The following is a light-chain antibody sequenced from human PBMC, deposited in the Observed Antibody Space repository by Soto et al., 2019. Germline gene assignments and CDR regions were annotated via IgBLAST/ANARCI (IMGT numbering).Light chain of an antibody. V-gene: IGLV1-40*01. CDR3: QSYDRSLSGSV. J-gene: IGLJ2*01. CDR1: TSNIGARYD. CDR2: ANN. Sequence: QSVLTQPPSVSGAPGQRVTISCTGSTSNIGARYDVHWYQHLPGTAPKLLIYANNNRPSGVPDRFSGSKSGTSASLAITGLQAEDEADYSCQSYDRSLSGSVFGGGTKLTVL.